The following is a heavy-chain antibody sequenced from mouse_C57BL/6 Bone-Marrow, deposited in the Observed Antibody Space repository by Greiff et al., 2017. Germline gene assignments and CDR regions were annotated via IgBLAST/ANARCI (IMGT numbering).Heavy chain of an antibody. D-gene: IGHD2-1*01. CDR2: MYPGDGDT. CDR3: ARGIYPFAY. CDR1: GYAFSSSW. Sequence: QVQLQQSGPELVKPGASVKISCKASGYAFSSSWMNWVKQRPGKGLEWIGRMYPGDGDTNYNGKFKGKATLTADKSSSTAYMQLSSLTSEDSAVYFCARGIYPFAYWGQGTLVTVSA. V-gene: IGHV1-82*01. J-gene: IGHJ3*01.